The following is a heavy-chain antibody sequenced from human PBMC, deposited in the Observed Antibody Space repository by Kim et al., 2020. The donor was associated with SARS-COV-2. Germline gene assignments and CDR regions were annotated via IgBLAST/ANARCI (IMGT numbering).Heavy chain of an antibody. CDR1: GGSISSSSYY. CDR3: ATHDYGGRHDAFDI. J-gene: IGHJ3*02. V-gene: IGHV4-39*01. D-gene: IGHD4-17*01. Sequence: SETLSLTCTVSGGSISSSSYYWGWIRQPPGKGLEWIGSIYYSGSTYYNPSLKSRVTISVDTSKNQFSLKLSSVTAADTAVYYCATHDYGGRHDAFDIWGQGTMVTVSS. CDR2: IYYSGST.